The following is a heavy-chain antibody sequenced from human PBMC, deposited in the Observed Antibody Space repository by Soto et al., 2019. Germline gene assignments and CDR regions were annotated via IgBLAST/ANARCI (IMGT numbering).Heavy chain of an antibody. CDR1: VFTFSAYS. V-gene: IGHV3-48*02. D-gene: IGHD3-9*01. CDR3: VREDILGVRSFDY. CDR2: ISSGSKTI. J-gene: IGHJ4*02. Sequence: PGGSLRLSCAASVFTFSAYSVNWVRQGPGKGLDWVSYISSGSKTIYYADSVKGRFTVSRDNAKNSQYLQMNSLRDEDTAVYYCVREDILGVRSFDYWGQGTLVTVSS.